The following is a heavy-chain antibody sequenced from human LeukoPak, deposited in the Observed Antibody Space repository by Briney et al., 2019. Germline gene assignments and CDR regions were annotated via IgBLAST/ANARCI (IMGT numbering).Heavy chain of an antibody. CDR3: ARDGRPIGAAEANWFDP. CDR2: ISAYNGNT. CDR1: GYSFTSYD. D-gene: IGHD6-13*01. J-gene: IGHJ5*02. V-gene: IGHV1-18*01. Sequence: ASVKVSCKASGYSFTSYDISWVRQAPGQGLEWIGWISAYNGNTNYAQKLQGRVTMTTDTSTSTAYMELRSLRSDDTAVYYCARDGRPIGAAEANWFDPWGQGTLVTVSS.